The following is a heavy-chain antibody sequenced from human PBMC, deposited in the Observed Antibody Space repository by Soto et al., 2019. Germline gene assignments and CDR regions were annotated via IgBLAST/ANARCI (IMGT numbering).Heavy chain of an antibody. J-gene: IGHJ4*02. CDR2: MNANNVNT. V-gene: IGHV1-8*01. Sequence: ASVKVSCKASGYSFTSYDINWVRQATGQGLEWMGWMNANNVNTDYAQNFQGRGTMTSHSSTRTAYMELSSLRSEDTAVYYCARGRRSGGSCYLYWGQGSLVTVSS. CDR1: GYSFTSYD. CDR3: ARGRRSGGSCYLY. D-gene: IGHD2-15*01.